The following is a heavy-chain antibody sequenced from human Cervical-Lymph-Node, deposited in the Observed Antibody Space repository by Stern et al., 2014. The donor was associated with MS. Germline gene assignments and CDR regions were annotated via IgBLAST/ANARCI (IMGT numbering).Heavy chain of an antibody. CDR1: GGTFNNYA. CDR3: ARDYDDNGMDV. J-gene: IGHJ6*02. CDR2: LIPIFGST. V-gene: IGHV1-69*06. D-gene: IGHD3-3*01. Sequence: MQLVESGAEVKKPGSSVTVSCKASGGTFNNYAISWVRQAPGQGLEGMGGLIPIFGSTIYAQKFQGRVTITADKSTNTPYMDLGSLRSEDTAVYYCARDYDDNGMDVWGQGTTITVSS.